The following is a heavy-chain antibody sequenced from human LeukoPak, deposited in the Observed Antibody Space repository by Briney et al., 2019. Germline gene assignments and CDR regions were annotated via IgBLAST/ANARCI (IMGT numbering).Heavy chain of an antibody. D-gene: IGHD4-23*01. V-gene: IGHV3-9*01. CDR1: GFTFDDYV. Sequence: PGGSLRLSCAASGFTFDDYVMYWVRQAPGKGLEWVSGISWNSVMIGYADSVKGRFTISRDNAKNSLYLQMNSLRVEDTAVYYCARDAYATVGAFDIWGQGTMVTVSS. CDR2: ISWNSVMI. CDR3: ARDAYATVGAFDI. J-gene: IGHJ3*02.